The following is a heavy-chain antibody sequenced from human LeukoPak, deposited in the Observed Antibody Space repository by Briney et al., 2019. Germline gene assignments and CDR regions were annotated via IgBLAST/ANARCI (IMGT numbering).Heavy chain of an antibody. Sequence: ASVKVSCKASGYRFTSYYIIWVRQATGHGPEWMGWMNPHSGDADYAQKFQGRVTMTRSTSIDTAYMVLNSLTAEDTAVYYCARVCSGGSCLDYWGQGTLVTVSS. CDR2: MNPHSGDA. D-gene: IGHD2-15*01. J-gene: IGHJ4*02. CDR3: ARVCSGGSCLDY. V-gene: IGHV1-8*01. CDR1: GYRFTSYY.